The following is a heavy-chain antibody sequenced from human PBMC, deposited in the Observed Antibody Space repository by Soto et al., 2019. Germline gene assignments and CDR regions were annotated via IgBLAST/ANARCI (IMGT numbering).Heavy chain of an antibody. CDR2: ISGSGGST. J-gene: IGHJ4*02. Sequence: EVQLLESGGGLVHPGGSLRLSCAASGFTFSSYAMSCVRQAPGKGLEWVSAISGSGGSTYYADSVKGRFTISRDNSKNTLYLQMNSLRAEDTGVYYCAKDYYDFWSGYYTTIDYLGQGNLVTVSS. V-gene: IGHV3-23*01. CDR3: AKDYYDFWSGYYTTIDY. D-gene: IGHD3-3*01. CDR1: GFTFSSYA.